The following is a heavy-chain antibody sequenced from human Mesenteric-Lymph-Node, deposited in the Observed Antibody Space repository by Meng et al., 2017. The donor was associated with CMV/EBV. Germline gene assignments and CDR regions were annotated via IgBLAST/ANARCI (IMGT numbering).Heavy chain of an antibody. Sequence: GGSLRLSCAASGFTFSSYSMNWGRQAPGKGLEWVSSISSSSSYIYYADSVKGRFTISRDNSKNTLYLQMNSLRAEDTAVYYCAKDDWRLAAAGSHFDYWGQGTLVTVSS. D-gene: IGHD6-13*01. CDR3: AKDDWRLAAAGSHFDY. CDR1: GFTFSSYS. J-gene: IGHJ4*02. CDR2: ISSSSSYI. V-gene: IGHV3-21*01.